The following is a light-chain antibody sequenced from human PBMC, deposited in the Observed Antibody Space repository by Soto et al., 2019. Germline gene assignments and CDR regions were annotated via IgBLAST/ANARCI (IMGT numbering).Light chain of an antibody. Sequence: QAVVTQEPSLTVSPGGTVTLTCGSTTGAVTSGHYPSWFQQKPGQTPRALIYETINKYSWTPARFSGSLLGGKAALTLSGAQPEDEADYYCLLYSGAARVFGGGTKVTVL. CDR1: TGAVTSGHY. J-gene: IGLJ2*01. CDR3: LLYSGAARV. V-gene: IGLV7-46*01. CDR2: ETI.